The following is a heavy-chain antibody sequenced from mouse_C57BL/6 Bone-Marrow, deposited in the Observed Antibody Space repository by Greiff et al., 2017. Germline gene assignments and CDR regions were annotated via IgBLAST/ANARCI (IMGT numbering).Heavy chain of an antibody. CDR2: INPNNGGT. D-gene: IGHD3-3*01. V-gene: IGHV1-18*01. CDR1: GYTFTDYN. Sequence: VQLQQSGPELVKPGASVKIPCKASGYTFTDYNMDWVKQSHGKSLEWIGDINPNNGGTIYNQKFKGKATLTVDKSSSTAYMELRSLTSEDTAVYYCAGRDCPTSYYFDYWGQGTTLTVSS. CDR3: AGRDCPTSYYFDY. J-gene: IGHJ2*01.